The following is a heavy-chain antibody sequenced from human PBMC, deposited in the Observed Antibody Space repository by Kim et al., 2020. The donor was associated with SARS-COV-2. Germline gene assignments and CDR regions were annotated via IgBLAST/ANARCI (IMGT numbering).Heavy chain of an antibody. V-gene: IGHV4-39*01. CDR3: ARHPLPYYYDSSGFVY. Sequence: SETLSLTCTVSGGSISSSSYYWGWIRQPPGKGLEWIGSIYYSGSTYYNPSLKSRVTISVDTSKNQFSLKLSSVTAADTAVYYCARHPLPYYYDSSGFVYWGQGTLVTVSS. D-gene: IGHD3-22*01. CDR2: IYYSGST. J-gene: IGHJ4*02. CDR1: GGSISSSSYY.